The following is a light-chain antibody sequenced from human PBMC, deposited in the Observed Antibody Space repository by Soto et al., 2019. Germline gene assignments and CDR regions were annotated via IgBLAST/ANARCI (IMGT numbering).Light chain of an antibody. CDR1: QGISSY. Sequence: AIRMTQSPSSLSASTGDRVTITCRASQGISSYLAWYQQKPGKAPKLLIYAASTLQSGVPSRFSGSGSGTDFTLTISCLQSEDFATYYYQQYYSYPRTLGQGTKVDIK. V-gene: IGKV1-8*01. CDR3: QQYYSYPRT. CDR2: AAS. J-gene: IGKJ1*01.